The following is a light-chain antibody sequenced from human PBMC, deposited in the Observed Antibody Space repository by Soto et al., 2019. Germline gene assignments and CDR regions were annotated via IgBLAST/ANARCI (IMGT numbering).Light chain of an antibody. Sequence: EIAMTQSPDTLSVSPGDRATLSCRASQGVRSDLAWYQQKAGQSPRLLIYGASTRAAETPARFSGSGSETEFTLTISSLQSEDFAVYYCQQYSKWPLTFSGGTKVDIK. J-gene: IGKJ4*01. CDR1: QGVRSD. CDR3: QQYSKWPLT. CDR2: GAS. V-gene: IGKV3-15*01.